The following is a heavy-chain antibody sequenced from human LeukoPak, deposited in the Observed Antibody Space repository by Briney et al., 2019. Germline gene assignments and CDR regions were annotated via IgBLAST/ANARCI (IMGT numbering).Heavy chain of an antibody. CDR1: GGSISSYY. CDR3: ARYYGGPYYYGMDV. CDR2: IYYSGST. J-gene: IGHJ6*02. Sequence: SETLSLTCTVSGGSISSYYWSWIRQPPGKGLEWIGHIYYSGSTNYNPSLKSRVTISVDTSKNQFSLKLSSVTAADTAVYCCARYYGGPYYYGMDVWGQGTTVTVSS. V-gene: IGHV4-59*01. D-gene: IGHD2/OR15-2a*01.